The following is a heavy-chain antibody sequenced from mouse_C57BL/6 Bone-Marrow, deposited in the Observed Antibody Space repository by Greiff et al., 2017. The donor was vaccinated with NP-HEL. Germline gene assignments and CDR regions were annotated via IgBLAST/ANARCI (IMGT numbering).Heavy chain of an antibody. J-gene: IGHJ2*01. V-gene: IGHV1-52*01. CDR3: ARSVAYYSNYEDY. CDR2: IDPSDSET. D-gene: IGHD2-5*01. Sequence: QVQLQQPGAELVRPGSSVKLSCKASGYTFTSYWMHWVKQRPIQGLEWIGNIDPSDSETHYNQKFKDKATLTVDKSSSTAYMQLSSLTSEDSAVYYCARSVAYYSNYEDYWGQGTTLTVSS. CDR1: GYTFTSYW.